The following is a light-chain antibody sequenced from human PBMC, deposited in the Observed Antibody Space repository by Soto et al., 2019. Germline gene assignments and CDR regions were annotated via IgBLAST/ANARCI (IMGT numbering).Light chain of an antibody. J-gene: IGKJ2*01. Sequence: EIVMTQSPATLSVSPGDRGTLSCRASQSVSSNLVWFQQKPGQAPRLLIYGASSRATGVPARFSGSGSGTEFTLTISSLQSEDFAVYYCLQYNNWPYTFGQGTKLEIK. CDR1: QSVSSN. V-gene: IGKV3-15*01. CDR2: GAS. CDR3: LQYNNWPYT.